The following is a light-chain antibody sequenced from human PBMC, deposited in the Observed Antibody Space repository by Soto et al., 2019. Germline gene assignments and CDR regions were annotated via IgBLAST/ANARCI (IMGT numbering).Light chain of an antibody. CDR2: DVN. Sequence: QSALTQPASVSGSPGQSITISCTGTSSDVGGYKHVSWYQQYSGKAPKLMIYDVNNRPSGVSNRFSGSKSGITASLTISGLQAEDEADYYCSSYASGSTPLLFGGGTKL. CDR3: SSYASGSTPLL. J-gene: IGLJ2*01. V-gene: IGLV2-14*03. CDR1: SSDVGGYKH.